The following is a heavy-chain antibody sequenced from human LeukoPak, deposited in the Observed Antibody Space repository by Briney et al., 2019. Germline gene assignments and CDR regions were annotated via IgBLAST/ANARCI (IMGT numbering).Heavy chain of an antibody. D-gene: IGHD2-8*01. CDR3: ARHGVRHQYFDY. Sequence: CXVXGGSFSGYYWSWIRQPPGKGLEWIGEINHSGSTNYNPSLKSRVTISVDTSKNQFSLKLSSVTAADTAVYYCARHGVRHQYFDYWGQGTLVTVSS. J-gene: IGHJ4*02. CDR1: GGSFSGYY. V-gene: IGHV4-34*01. CDR2: INHSGST.